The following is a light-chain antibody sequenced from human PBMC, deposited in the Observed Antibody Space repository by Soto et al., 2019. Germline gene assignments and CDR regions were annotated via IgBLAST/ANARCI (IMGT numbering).Light chain of an antibody. CDR2: EGS. Sequence: QSALTQPASVSGSPGQSITISCTGTSSDVGSYNLVSWYQQHPGKAPKLMIYEGSKRPSGVSNRFSGSKSGNTASLTISGLQDEDEADDYCCSYAGSSIFYVFGTGTKLTVL. CDR3: CSYAGSSIFYV. V-gene: IGLV2-23*01. CDR1: SSDVGSYNL. J-gene: IGLJ1*01.